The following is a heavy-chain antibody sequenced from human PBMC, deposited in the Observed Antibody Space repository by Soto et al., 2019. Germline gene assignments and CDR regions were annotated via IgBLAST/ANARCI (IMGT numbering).Heavy chain of an antibody. CDR2: TYYSGST. J-gene: IGHJ4*02. V-gene: IGHV4-59*01. CDR3: ARDLANGNPYYFDY. CDR1: AGSTSSYY. Sequence: SETLSLTCTLSAGSTSSYYWSWLRQPPGKGLEWIGYTYYSGSTNYNPTLKSRVTISVDTSKSQFSLKLSSVTAADTAVYYCARDLANGNPYYFDYWGQGTLVTVSS. D-gene: IGHD4-17*01.